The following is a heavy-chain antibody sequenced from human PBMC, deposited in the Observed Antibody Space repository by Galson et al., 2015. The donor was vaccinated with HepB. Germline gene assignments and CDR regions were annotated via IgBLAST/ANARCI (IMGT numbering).Heavy chain of an antibody. V-gene: IGHV1-18*01. Sequence: SVKVSCKASGYSFTTFGISWVRQAPGQGLEWMGWISSYDGNTKYAQKFQGRVTMTTDISTTTTYMELGGLGSDDTAVYYCGREYCDGGSCYGVDFWGQGTLVTVSS. CDR2: ISSYDGNT. D-gene: IGHD2-15*01. J-gene: IGHJ4*02. CDR3: GREYCDGGSCYGVDF. CDR1: GYSFTTFG.